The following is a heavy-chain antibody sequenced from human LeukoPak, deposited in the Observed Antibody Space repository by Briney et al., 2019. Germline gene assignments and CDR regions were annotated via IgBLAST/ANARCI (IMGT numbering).Heavy chain of an antibody. V-gene: IGHV3-74*01. J-gene: IGHJ4*02. D-gene: IGHD3-22*01. CDR1: GFTFSIYW. CDR3: AKAQTSYSYEGYFGY. CDR2: INSDGSGT. Sequence: PGGSLRLSCAASGFTFSIYWMHWVRQAPGKGLVWVSRINSDGSGTSYADSVKGRFTISRDNSKNTLYLQMNSLRAEDTAVYYCAKAQTSYSYEGYFGYWGQGALVTVSS.